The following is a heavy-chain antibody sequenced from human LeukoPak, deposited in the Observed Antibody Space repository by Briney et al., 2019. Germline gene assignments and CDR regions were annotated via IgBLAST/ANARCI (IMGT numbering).Heavy chain of an antibody. J-gene: IGHJ4*02. V-gene: IGHV4-34*01. CDR1: GGSFSGYY. CDR3: ARGRERDYDFWSGYYS. CDR2: INHSGST. Sequence: PSETLSLTCAVYGGSFSGYYRSWIRQPPGKGLEWIGEINHSGSTNYNPSLKSRVIISVDTSKNQFSLKLSSVTAADTAVYYCARGRERDYDFWSGYYSWGQGTLVTVSS. D-gene: IGHD3-3*01.